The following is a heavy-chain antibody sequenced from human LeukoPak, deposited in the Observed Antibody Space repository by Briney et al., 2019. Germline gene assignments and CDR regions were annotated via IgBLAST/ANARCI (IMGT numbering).Heavy chain of an antibody. CDR1: GFTFSSYG. Sequence: GGSLRLSCAASGFTFSSYGMHWVRQAPGKGLEWVAVISYDGSNKYYADSVKGRFTISRDNSKNTLYLQMNSLRAEDTAVYYCAKDSSGGWGAAGPYYFDYWGQGTLVTVSS. J-gene: IGHJ4*02. V-gene: IGHV3-30*18. CDR2: ISYDGSNK. CDR3: AKDSSGGWGAAGPYYFDY. D-gene: IGHD7-27*01.